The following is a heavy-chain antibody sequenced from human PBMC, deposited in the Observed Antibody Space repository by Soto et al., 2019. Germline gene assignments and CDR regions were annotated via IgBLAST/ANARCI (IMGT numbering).Heavy chain of an antibody. Sequence: XGALSLSCSASGFTFSSYAMSWVRQAPGKGLEWVAVIWYDGSNKYYADSVKGRFTISRDNSKNTLYLQMNSLRAEDTAVYYCARVRYSSKTIKGLDYWGQGTLVTVSS. D-gene: IGHD6-13*01. CDR1: GFTFSSYA. CDR3: ARVRYSSKTIKGLDY. J-gene: IGHJ4*02. CDR2: IWYDGSNK. V-gene: IGHV3-33*08.